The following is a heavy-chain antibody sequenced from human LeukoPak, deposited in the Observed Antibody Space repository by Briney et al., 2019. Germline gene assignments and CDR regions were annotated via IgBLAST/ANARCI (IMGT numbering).Heavy chain of an antibody. D-gene: IGHD6-19*01. CDR3: AGGYSSGGHFDY. CDR1: GGSISSYY. Sequence: PSETLSLTCTVSGGSISSYYWSWIRQPTGKGLEWIGRIYTSGSTNYNPSLKSRVTMSVDTSKNQFSLKLSSVTAADTAVYYCAGGYSSGGHFDYWGQGPLATVS. V-gene: IGHV4-4*07. CDR2: IYTSGST. J-gene: IGHJ4*02.